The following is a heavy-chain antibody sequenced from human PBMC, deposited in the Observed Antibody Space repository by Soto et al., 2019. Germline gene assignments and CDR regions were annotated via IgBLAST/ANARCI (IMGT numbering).Heavy chain of an antibody. Sequence: PSETLSLTCTVSGDSISSYYWSWIRQPPGKGLEWIGYIYYSGSTNYNPSLKSRVTISVDTSKNQFSLKLSSVTAADTAVYYCARHYRAYYDFWSGYVGWFDPWGQGTLVTVSS. J-gene: IGHJ5*02. CDR3: ARHYRAYYDFWSGYVGWFDP. CDR2: IYYSGST. CDR1: GDSISSYY. D-gene: IGHD3-3*01. V-gene: IGHV4-59*08.